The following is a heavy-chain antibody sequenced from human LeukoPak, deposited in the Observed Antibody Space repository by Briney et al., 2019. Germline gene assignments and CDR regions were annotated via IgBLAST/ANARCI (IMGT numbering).Heavy chain of an antibody. D-gene: IGHD1-7*01. Sequence: PGKSLRLSCAAAGFTVSSYGMHWVRQAPGKGLGWVANIKQDGSEKYYVESVKGRFTISRDNAKNSLYLQMNSLRAEDTAVYYCARDEKTGTPHAFDIWGQGTMVTVSS. CDR2: IKQDGSEK. J-gene: IGHJ3*02. CDR3: ARDEKTGTPHAFDI. CDR1: GFTVSSYG. V-gene: IGHV3-7*05.